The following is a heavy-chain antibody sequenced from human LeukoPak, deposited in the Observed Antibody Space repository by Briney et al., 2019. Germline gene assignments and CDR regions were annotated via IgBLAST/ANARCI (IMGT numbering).Heavy chain of an antibody. Sequence: PGGSLRLSCAASGFTFSSYWMSWVRQAPGKGLEWVAVISYDGSNKYYADSVKGRFTISRDNSKYTLYLQMNSLRAEDTAVYYCAWEQQLVHHGAFDIWGQGTMVIVSS. CDR2: ISYDGSNK. J-gene: IGHJ3*02. V-gene: IGHV3-30*03. CDR1: GFTFSSYW. CDR3: AWEQQLVHHGAFDI. D-gene: IGHD6-13*01.